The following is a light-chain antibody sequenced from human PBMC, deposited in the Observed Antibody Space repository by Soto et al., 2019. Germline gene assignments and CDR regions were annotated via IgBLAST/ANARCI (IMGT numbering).Light chain of an antibody. CDR2: AAS. CDR3: QQYNNWPPHT. V-gene: IGKV3-15*01. J-gene: IGKJ2*01. Sequence: EIVMTQSPATLSVSPGETVTLSCRASQNVNNKLAWYQQRPGQAPRLLIYAASTRATGIPARFSGSGSGTEFTITISSLQSEDFAVYYCQQYNNWPPHTFGQGTKLEIK. CDR1: QNVNNK.